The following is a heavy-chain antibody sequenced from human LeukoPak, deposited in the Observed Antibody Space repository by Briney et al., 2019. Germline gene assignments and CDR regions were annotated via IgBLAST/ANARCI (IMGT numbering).Heavy chain of an antibody. V-gene: IGHV4-34*01. Sequence: PSETLSLTCAVYGGSFSGYYWSWFRQPPGKGLNGIGEINHSGSTNYNPSLKSRVTMSVDTSKNQFSLKLSSVTAADTAVYYCARSNYVWGSYRPRQSDAFDIWGQGTMVTVSS. J-gene: IGHJ3*02. CDR2: INHSGST. CDR3: ARSNYVWGSYRPRQSDAFDI. D-gene: IGHD3-16*02. CDR1: GGSFSGYY.